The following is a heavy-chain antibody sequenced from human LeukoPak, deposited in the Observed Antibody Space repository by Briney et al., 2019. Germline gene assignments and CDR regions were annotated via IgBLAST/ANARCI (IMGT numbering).Heavy chain of an antibody. CDR2: IREDGNEK. Sequence: GGSLRLFCAATGFTFTKHWMSWVRQTIGKGLECVAKIREDGNEKHYVDSVRGRFTISRDNAKNSLNLQMNSLRGEDTAVYFCARLGPVTKDHYCDYWGQGTLVTVSS. V-gene: IGHV3-7*01. D-gene: IGHD4-17*01. J-gene: IGHJ4*02. CDR3: ARLGPVTKDHYCDY. CDR1: GFTFTKHW.